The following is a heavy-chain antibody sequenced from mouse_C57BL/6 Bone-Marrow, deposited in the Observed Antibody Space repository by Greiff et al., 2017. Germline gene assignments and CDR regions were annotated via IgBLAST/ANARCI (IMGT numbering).Heavy chain of an antibody. Sequence: EVQLQQSGAELVRPGASVKLSCTASGFNIKDYYMHWVKQRPEQGLEWIGRIDPEDGDTEYAPKFQGKATMPADTSSNTAYLQRSSLTSEDTAVYYCTPGFAYWGQGTLVTVSA. J-gene: IGHJ3*01. CDR1: GFNIKDYY. CDR2: IDPEDGDT. CDR3: TPGFAY. V-gene: IGHV14-1*01.